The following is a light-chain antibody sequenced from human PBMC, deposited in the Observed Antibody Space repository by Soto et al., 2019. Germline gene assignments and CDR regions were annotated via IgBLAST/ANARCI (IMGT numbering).Light chain of an antibody. J-gene: IGKJ2*01. CDR2: DAS. V-gene: IGKV3-11*01. CDR3: QQRSNWPPMYT. CDR1: KSVGSY. Sequence: EIVLTQSPATLSLSPGERATLSCRASKSVGSYLAWSQQKPGQAPSLLIFDASNRATGIPARFSGSGSGTDFTLTISSLEPEDFAVYYCQQRSNWPPMYTFGQGTKLEIK.